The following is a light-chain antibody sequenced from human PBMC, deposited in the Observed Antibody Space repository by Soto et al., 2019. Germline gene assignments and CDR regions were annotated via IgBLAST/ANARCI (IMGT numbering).Light chain of an antibody. J-gene: IGKJ4*01. CDR3: QQFSSYPLT. Sequence: IVLTRSPATLSVSPCEIATLSCRASQSVSSYLAWYQQKPGQAPRLLIYDASNRATGIPARFSGSGSGTDFTLTISSLEPEDFAVYYCQQFSSYPLTFGGGTKVDIK. CDR1: QSVSSY. V-gene: IGKV3-11*01. CDR2: DAS.